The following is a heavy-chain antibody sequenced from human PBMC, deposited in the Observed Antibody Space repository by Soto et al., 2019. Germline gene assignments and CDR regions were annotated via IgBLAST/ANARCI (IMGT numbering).Heavy chain of an antibody. J-gene: IGHJ6*02. CDR2: IYYSGST. CDR3: ARDIHAIGTSYLGGYYYYVMDV. V-gene: IGHV4-31*03. CDR1: GGSISGGGYY. D-gene: IGHD1-7*01. Sequence: SETLSLTCTVSGGTVSGGSISGGGYYWSWIRQYPGKDLEWIGHIYYSGSTYYSPSLKSRVSISLDTSKNQFSLKMTSVTAADTAVYYCARDIHAIGTSYLGGYYYYVMDVWGQGTTVTVSS.